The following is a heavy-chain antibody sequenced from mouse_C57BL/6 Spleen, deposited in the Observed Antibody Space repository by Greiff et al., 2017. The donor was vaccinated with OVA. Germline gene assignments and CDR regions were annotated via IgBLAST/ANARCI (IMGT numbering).Heavy chain of an antibody. V-gene: IGHV1-42*01. CDR3: ARITTVADY. Sequence: VHVKQSGPELVKPGASVKISCKASGYSFTGYYMNWVKQSPEKSLEWIGEINPSTGGTTYNQKFKAKATLTVDKSSSTAYMQLKSLTSEDSAVYYCARITTVADYWGQGTSVTVSS. CDR1: GYSFTGYY. J-gene: IGHJ4*01. CDR2: INPSTGGT. D-gene: IGHD1-1*01.